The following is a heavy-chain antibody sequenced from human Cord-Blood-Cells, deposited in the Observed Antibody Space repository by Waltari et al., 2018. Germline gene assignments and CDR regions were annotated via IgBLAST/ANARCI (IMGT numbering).Heavy chain of an antibody. CDR1: GFTFSSYG. CDR3: AATEYYGSGSYSSYYYYGMDV. V-gene: IGHV3-30*03. Sequence: QVQLVESGGGVVQPGRSLRLSCAASGFTFSSYGMHWVRQAPGKGLEWVAVISYDGSNKYYADSVKGRFTISRDISKNTLYLQMNSLRAEDTAVYYCAATEYYGSGSYSSYYYYGMDVWGQGTTVTVSS. D-gene: IGHD3-10*01. CDR2: ISYDGSNK. J-gene: IGHJ6*02.